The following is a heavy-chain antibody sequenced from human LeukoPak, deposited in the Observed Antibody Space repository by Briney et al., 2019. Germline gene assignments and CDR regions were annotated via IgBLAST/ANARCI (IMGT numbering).Heavy chain of an antibody. CDR1: GYSLTKYW. J-gene: IGHJ5*01. CDR2: TYPGESNT. CDR3: ARHVTTSDYESSWFDS. Sequence: GESLTLSCAASGYSLTKYWIAWVRQTPGKGGEWRGFTYPGESNTIYSPSVGGQVTISVEKSMNTVYLQWNSLNASDTAMYYCARHVTTSDYESSWFDSWGQGTLLKVSS. D-gene: IGHD3-22*01. V-gene: IGHV5-51*01.